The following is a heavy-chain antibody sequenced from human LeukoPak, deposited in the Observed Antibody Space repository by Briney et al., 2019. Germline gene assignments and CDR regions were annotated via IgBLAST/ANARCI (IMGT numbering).Heavy chain of an antibody. J-gene: IGHJ4*02. CDR2: IYYSGST. V-gene: IGHV4-61*08. CDR3: ARQGGYSSSPDY. Sequence: PSQTLSLTCTVSGGSINNGDYYWSWIRQPPGKGLEWIGYIYYSGSTNYNPSLKSRVAISVDASKNQFSLKLSSVTAADTAVYYCARQGGYSSSPDYWGQGTLVTVSS. CDR1: GGSINNGDYY. D-gene: IGHD6-13*01.